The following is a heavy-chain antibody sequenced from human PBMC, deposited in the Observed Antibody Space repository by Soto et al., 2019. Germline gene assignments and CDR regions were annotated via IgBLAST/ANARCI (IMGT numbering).Heavy chain of an antibody. J-gene: IGHJ4*02. D-gene: IGHD6-13*01. CDR1: GFTFSIST. CDR2: ISSGTTYF. V-gene: IGHV3-21*01. Sequence: EVQLVESGGGLVKPGGSLTLSCAASGFTFSISTMNWVRQAPGKRLEWVSSISSGTTYFYYADSVKGRFSISRDNAKHSLYLQMNSLRAEDTAVYYCARGDGTGLHSSGWSPRFWGQGTLVTVSS. CDR3: ARGDGTGLHSSGWSPRF.